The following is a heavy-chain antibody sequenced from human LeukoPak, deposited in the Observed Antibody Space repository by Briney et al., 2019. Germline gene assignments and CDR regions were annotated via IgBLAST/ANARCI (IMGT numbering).Heavy chain of an antibody. CDR3: ARGLRSHTTMVRGVTTGNWFDP. CDR1: GGSISSGGYY. CDR2: IYYSGST. D-gene: IGHD3-10*01. V-gene: IGHV4-31*03. J-gene: IGHJ5*02. Sequence: PSETLSLTCTVSGGSISSGGYYWSWIRQHPGKGLEWIGYIYYSGSTYYNPSLKSRVTISVDTSKNQFSLKLSSVTAADTAVYYCARGLRSHTTMVRGVTTGNWFDPWGQGTLVTVSS.